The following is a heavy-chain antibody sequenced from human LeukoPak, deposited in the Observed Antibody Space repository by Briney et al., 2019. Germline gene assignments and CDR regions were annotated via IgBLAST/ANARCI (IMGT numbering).Heavy chain of an antibody. V-gene: IGHV1-2*02. CDR2: INTNSGST. CDR3: ASWAYNFYYYYYMDV. D-gene: IGHD1-1*01. Sequence: ASMKVSCKASGHIFSGYYMHWVRQATGQGLEWMAWINTNSGSTKYAQKFQGRVTLTWDTSSSTVYMELNSLRFDDTATYYCASWAYNFYYYYYMDVWGKGTTVTVSS. CDR1: GHIFSGYY. J-gene: IGHJ6*03.